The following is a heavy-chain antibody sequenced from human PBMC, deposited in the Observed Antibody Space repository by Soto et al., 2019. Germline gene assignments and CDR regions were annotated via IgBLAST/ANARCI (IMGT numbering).Heavy chain of an antibody. V-gene: IGHV3-21*01. CDR3: ATACSSTSCYYYYYYMDV. Sequence: GGSLRLSCAASGFTFSSYSMNWVRQAPGKGLEWVSSISSSSSYIYYADSVKGRFTISRDNAKNSLYLQMNSLRAEDTAVYYCATACSSTSCYYYYYYMDVWGKGTTVTVSS. CDR2: ISSSSSYI. CDR1: GFTFSSYS. J-gene: IGHJ6*03. D-gene: IGHD2-2*01.